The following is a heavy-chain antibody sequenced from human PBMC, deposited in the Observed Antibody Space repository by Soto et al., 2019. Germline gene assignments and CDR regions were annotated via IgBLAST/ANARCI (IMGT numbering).Heavy chain of an antibody. D-gene: IGHD5-12*01. Sequence: GWSLRLSCAASGFTVSSYEMDWVRQAPGKGLEWVAYISISGGTIYYGDSVEGRFTISRDNADNSLYLQMNSLRAEDTAVYYCTKEKSVINSGYDAFEIWGRGTVVTVSS. CDR2: ISISGGTI. J-gene: IGHJ3*02. CDR1: GFTVSSYE. CDR3: TKEKSVINSGYDAFEI. V-gene: IGHV3-48*03.